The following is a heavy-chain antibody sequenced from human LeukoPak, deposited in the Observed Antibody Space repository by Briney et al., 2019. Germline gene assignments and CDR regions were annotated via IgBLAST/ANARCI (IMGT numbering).Heavy chain of an antibody. CDR3: VRGYYAGRGHHFEY. CDR1: GFTFSYYG. V-gene: IGHV3-33*01. D-gene: IGHD3-22*01. J-gene: IGHJ4*02. Sequence: PGGSLRLSCATSGFTFSYYGMHWVRQAPGKGLEWVAFIWSDGSNKYYADSVKGRFTITRDNSKNTVYLQMNSLRADDTAVYYCVRGYYAGRGHHFEYWGQGTLVTVSS. CDR2: IWSDGSNK.